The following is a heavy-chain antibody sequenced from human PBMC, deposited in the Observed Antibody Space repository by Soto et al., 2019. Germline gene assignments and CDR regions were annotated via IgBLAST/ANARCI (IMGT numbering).Heavy chain of an antibody. CDR3: AREVGSATTSDAFDI. J-gene: IGHJ3*02. Sequence: QVQLQESGPGLVKPSQTLSLTCTVSGGSISSDNYFWSWIRQHPGKGLEWIGYIYYSGSAYYNPSLKGRVTISVDTSKNQFSLRLNSVTAADTAMYYCAREVGSATTSDAFDIWGQGTMVTVSS. CDR1: GGSISSDNYF. V-gene: IGHV4-31*03. D-gene: IGHD1-26*01. CDR2: IYYSGSA.